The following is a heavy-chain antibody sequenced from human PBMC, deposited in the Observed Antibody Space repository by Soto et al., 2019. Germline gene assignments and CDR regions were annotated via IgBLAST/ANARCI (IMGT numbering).Heavy chain of an antibody. Sequence: QLQLHMSGSGLVKPSQTLSLTCTVSGASITYGAYSWSWIRQTPGKGLEWIGYINHLETTFYNPSFESRLTLSIDRTKNQFSLSLKSMSAADRAVYFCAGGGGFDSFDYWGQGILVTVSS. CDR2: INHLETT. CDR3: AGGGGFDSFDY. V-gene: IGHV4-30-2*01. J-gene: IGHJ4*02. D-gene: IGHD3-10*01. CDR1: GASITYGAYS.